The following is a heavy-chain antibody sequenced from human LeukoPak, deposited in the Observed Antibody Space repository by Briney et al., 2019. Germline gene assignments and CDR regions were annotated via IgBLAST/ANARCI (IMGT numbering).Heavy chain of an antibody. CDR2: IYTSGST. CDR3: ARHASAYVRYFQH. V-gene: IGHV4-61*02. J-gene: IGHJ1*01. D-gene: IGHD3-10*02. Sequence: PSQTLSLTCTVSGGSISSGSYYWSWIRQPAGKGLEWIGRIYTSGSTNYNPSLKSRVTISVDTSKNQFSLKVSSVTAADTAVYYCARHASAYVRYFQHWGQGTLVTVSS. CDR1: GGSISSGSYY.